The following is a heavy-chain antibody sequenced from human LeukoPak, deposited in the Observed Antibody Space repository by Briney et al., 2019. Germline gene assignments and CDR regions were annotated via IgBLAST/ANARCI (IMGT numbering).Heavy chain of an antibody. Sequence: SETLFLTCTVSGGSISSGGYYWSRIRQPPGKGLEWIGYIYHSGSTYYNPSLKSRVTISVDRSKNQFSLKLSSVTAADTAVYYCARDGYSYGFSYDYWGQGTLVTVSS. V-gene: IGHV4-30-2*01. CDR2: IYHSGST. J-gene: IGHJ4*02. D-gene: IGHD5-18*01. CDR1: GGSISSGGYY. CDR3: ARDGYSYGFSYDY.